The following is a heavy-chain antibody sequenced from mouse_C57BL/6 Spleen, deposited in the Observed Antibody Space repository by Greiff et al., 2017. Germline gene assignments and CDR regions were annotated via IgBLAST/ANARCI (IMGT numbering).Heavy chain of an antibody. J-gene: IGHJ1*03. CDR3: TGNDYGSSYEYFDV. CDR2: ISSGGDYI. Sequence: EVKLVESGEGLVKPGGSLKLSCAASGFTFSSYAMSWVRQTPEKRLEWVAYISSGGDYIYYADTVKGRFTISRDNARNTLYLQMSSLKSEDTAMYYCTGNDYGSSYEYFDVWGTGTTVTVSS. V-gene: IGHV5-9-1*02. D-gene: IGHD1-1*01. CDR1: GFTFSSYA.